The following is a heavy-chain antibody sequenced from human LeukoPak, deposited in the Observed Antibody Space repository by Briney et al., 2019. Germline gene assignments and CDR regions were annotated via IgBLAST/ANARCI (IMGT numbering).Heavy chain of an antibody. CDR1: GGSFSGYY. CDR3: ARVGSNPVGGSYYFDY. Sequence: SETLSLTCAVYGGSFSGYYWSWIRQPPGKGLEWIGEINHSGSTNYNPSLKSRVTISVDTSKNQFSLKLSSVTAADTAVYYCARVGSNPVGGSYYFDYWGQGTLVTVSS. CDR2: INHSGST. J-gene: IGHJ4*02. D-gene: IGHD3-10*01. V-gene: IGHV4-34*01.